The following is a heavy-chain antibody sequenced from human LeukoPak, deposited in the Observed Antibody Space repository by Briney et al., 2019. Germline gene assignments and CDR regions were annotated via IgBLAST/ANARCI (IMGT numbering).Heavy chain of an antibody. CDR1: GFTFSSYS. CDR2: ISSSSSYI. CDR3: ARDQSGWYLDY. V-gene: IGHV3-21*01. Sequence: GGSLRLSCAASGFTFSSYSMNWVRQAPGKGLEWVSSISSSSSYIYYADSVKGRFTISRDNAKNLLYLQMNSLRAEDTAVYYCARDQSGWYLDYWGQGTLVTVSS. J-gene: IGHJ4*02. D-gene: IGHD6-19*01.